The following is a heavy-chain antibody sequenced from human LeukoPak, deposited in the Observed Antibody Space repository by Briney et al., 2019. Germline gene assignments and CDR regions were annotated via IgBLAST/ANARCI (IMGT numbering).Heavy chain of an antibody. J-gene: IGHJ3*02. CDR3: ARGPSYGSPDAFDI. CDR1: GFTFSSYE. CDR2: ISSSGSTI. Sequence: GGSLRLSCAASGFTFSSYEMNWVRQAPGKGLEWVSYISSSGSTIYYADSVKGRSTISRDNAKNSLYLQMNSLRAEDTAVYYCARGPSYGSPDAFDIWGQGTMVTVSS. V-gene: IGHV3-48*03. D-gene: IGHD5-18*01.